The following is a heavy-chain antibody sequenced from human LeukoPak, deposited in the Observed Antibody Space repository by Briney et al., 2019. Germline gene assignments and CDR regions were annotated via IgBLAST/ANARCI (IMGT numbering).Heavy chain of an antibody. J-gene: IGHJ4*02. CDR2: ISSSSSYI. D-gene: IGHD3-22*01. CDR1: GFTVSSNY. V-gene: IGHV3-21*01. CDR3: ARDSPYDSSGYYIDFDY. Sequence: PGGSLRLSCAASGFTVSSNYMSWVRQAPGKGLEWVSSISSSSSYIYYADSVKGRFTISRDNAKNSLYLQMNSLRAEDTAVYYCARDSPYDSSGYYIDFDYWGQGTLVTVSS.